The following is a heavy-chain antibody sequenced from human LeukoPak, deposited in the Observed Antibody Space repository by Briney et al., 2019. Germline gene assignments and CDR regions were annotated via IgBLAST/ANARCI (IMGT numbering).Heavy chain of an antibody. V-gene: IGHV3-23*01. CDR2: ISGSGGST. CDR1: GFTFSSYA. J-gene: IGHJ4*02. Sequence: QPGGSLRLSCAASGFTFSSYAMSWVRQAPGKGLEWVSAISGSGGSTYYADSVKGRSTISRDNSKNTLYLQMSSLRAEDTAVYYCAKALWFGELYFDYWGQGTLVTVSS. D-gene: IGHD3-10*01. CDR3: AKALWFGELYFDY.